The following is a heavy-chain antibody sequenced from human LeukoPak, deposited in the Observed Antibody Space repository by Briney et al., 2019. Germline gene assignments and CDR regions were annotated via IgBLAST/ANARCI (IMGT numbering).Heavy chain of an antibody. D-gene: IGHD4-17*01. CDR2: ISSSSSYI. CDR1: GFTFSSYS. J-gene: IGHJ4*02. CDR3: ARGRANGDYDFDY. Sequence: GGSLRLSCAASGFTFSSYSMNWVRQAPGKGLEWVSSISSSSSYIYYADSVKGRFTISRDNAKNSLYLQMNSLRAEDTAVYYCARGRANGDYDFDYWGQGTLVTVSS. V-gene: IGHV3-21*01.